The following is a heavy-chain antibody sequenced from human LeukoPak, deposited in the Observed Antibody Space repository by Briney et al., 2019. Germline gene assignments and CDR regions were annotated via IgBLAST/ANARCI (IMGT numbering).Heavy chain of an antibody. Sequence: PSETLSLTCAVSGGSISSSNWWSWVRQPPGKGLEWIGEIYHSGSTNYNPSLKSRVTISVDTSNNQFSLKLSSVTAADTAVYYCARGSRGYSYGWGQGTLVTVSS. J-gene: IGHJ4*02. CDR1: GGSISSSNW. V-gene: IGHV4-4*02. CDR2: IYHSGST. CDR3: ARGSRGYSYG. D-gene: IGHD5-18*01.